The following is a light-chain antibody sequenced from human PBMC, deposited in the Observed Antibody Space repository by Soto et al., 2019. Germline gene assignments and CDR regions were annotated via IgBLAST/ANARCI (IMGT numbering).Light chain of an antibody. CDR3: QQVDSYPLT. CDR1: QDISTY. Sequence: DIQLTQSPSFLSASVGDRVTLTCRASQDISTYLAWFQQKPGKAPNLLIYVASTLQDGVPSRFSGSGSGTEVTLTINNLQPEDFATYYCQQVDSYPLTFGGGTEVEIK. J-gene: IGKJ4*01. CDR2: VAS. V-gene: IGKV1-9*01.